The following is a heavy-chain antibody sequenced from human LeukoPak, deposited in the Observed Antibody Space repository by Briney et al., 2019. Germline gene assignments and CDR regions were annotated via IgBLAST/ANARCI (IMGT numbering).Heavy chain of an antibody. CDR3: ARVRTGYCSGGRCYNYYYYYYMDV. V-gene: IGHV3-66*01. J-gene: IGHJ6*03. CDR1: GFTVSSNY. Sequence: GGSLRLSCAASGFTVSSNYMSWVRQAPGKGLEGVSFIYSGGSTHYADSVKGRFTISRDNSKNTLYLQMNSLRAEDTALYYCARVRTGYCSGGRCYNYYYYYYMDVWGKGTTVTVSS. D-gene: IGHD2-15*01. CDR2: IYSGGST.